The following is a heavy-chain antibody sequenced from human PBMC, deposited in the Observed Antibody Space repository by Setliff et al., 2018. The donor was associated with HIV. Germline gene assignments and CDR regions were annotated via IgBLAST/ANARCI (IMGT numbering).Heavy chain of an antibody. CDR2: IYTSGST. CDR3: ARGDRGGGYNYGGFWFDP. J-gene: IGHJ5*02. Sequence: SETLSLTCTVSGGSISSYYWSWIRQPAGKGLEWIGRIYTSGSTKYNPSLKSRVTMSLDTPKIQIFLKLTSVTAADTAVYHCARGDRGGGYNYGGFWFDPWGQGTLVTVSS. CDR1: GGSISSYY. D-gene: IGHD5-18*01. V-gene: IGHV4-4*07.